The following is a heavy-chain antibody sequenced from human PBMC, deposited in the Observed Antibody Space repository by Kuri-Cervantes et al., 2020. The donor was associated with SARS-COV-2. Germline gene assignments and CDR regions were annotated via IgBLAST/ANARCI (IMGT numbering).Heavy chain of an antibody. CDR2: IYYSGST. J-gene: IGHJ4*02. CDR3: ARNWGRYYFDY. D-gene: IGHD7-27*01. CDR1: GGSISSSSYY. V-gene: IGHV4-39*01. Sequence: SETLSLTCTVSGGSISSSSYYWGWIRQPPGKGLEWIGSIYYSGSTYYNPSLKSRVTISVDTSKNQFSLKPSSVTAADTAVYYCARNWGRYYFDYWGQGTLVTVSS.